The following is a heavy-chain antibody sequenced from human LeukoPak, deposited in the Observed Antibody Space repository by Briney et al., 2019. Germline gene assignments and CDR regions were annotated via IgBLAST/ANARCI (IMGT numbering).Heavy chain of an antibody. V-gene: IGHV1-2*02. CDR3: ASTQRYCSGGSCWYGMDV. J-gene: IGHJ6*02. Sequence: ASVKVSCKASGYTFTGYYMHWVRQAPGQGLEWMGWINPNSGGTNYAQKFQGRVTMTRDTSISTAYMELSRLRSDDTAVYYCASTQRYCSGGSCWYGMDVWGQGTTVTVSS. CDR2: INPNSGGT. D-gene: IGHD2-15*01. CDR1: GYTFTGYY.